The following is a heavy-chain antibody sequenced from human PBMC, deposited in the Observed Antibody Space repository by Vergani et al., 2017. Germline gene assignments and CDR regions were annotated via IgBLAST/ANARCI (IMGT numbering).Heavy chain of an antibody. CDR2: IYYSGTT. J-gene: IGHJ4*02. V-gene: IGHV4-39*01. CDR3: WCGSGEDFDY. Sequence: QLQLQESGPGLVKPSETLSLTCTVSGGSISSGCHYWGWVRQPPGKGLEWIGTIYYSGTTHYKPSLKRRVTIPVDTSKNQLSLKLSSVTAADTAVYYCWCGSGEDFDYWGQGTLVTVSS. CDR1: GGSISSGCHY. D-gene: IGHD3-10*01.